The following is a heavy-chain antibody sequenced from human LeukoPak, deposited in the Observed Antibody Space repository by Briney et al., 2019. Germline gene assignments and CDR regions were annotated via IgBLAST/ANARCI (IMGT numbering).Heavy chain of an antibody. CDR1: GYTFTAYY. CDR3: ARAIVATFATDY. Sequence: ASVKVSCKASGYTFTAYYIHWVRQAPGQGLEWMGWINPNSDGTHYAQKFQGRVTMSRDTSISTAYMELSRLRSDDTAVYYCARAIVATFATDYWGQGTLVTVSS. V-gene: IGHV1-2*02. J-gene: IGHJ4*02. CDR2: INPNSDGT. D-gene: IGHD5-12*01.